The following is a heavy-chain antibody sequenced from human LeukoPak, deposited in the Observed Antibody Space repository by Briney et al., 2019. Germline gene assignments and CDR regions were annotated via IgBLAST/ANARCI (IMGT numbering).Heavy chain of an antibody. J-gene: IGHJ4*02. CDR1: GFTFSSYA. CDR3: ARAGFRWELRDFDY. Sequence: AGGFLRLSCAASGFTFSSYAMHWVRQAPGKGLEWVAVISYDGSNKYYADSVKGRFTISRDNSKNTLYLQMNSLRAEDTAVYYCARAGFRWELRDFDYWGQGTLVTVSS. V-gene: IGHV3-30*04. D-gene: IGHD1-26*01. CDR2: ISYDGSNK.